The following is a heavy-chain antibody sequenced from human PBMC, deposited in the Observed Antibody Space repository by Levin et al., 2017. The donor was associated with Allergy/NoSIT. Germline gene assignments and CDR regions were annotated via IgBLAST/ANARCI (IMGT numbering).Heavy chain of an antibody. CDR3: ARDKKELWSRVVANYYYYYYMDV. Sequence: ASETLSLTCTVSGGSISSGGYYWSWIRQHPGKGLEWIGYIYYSGSTYYNPSLKSRVTISVDTSKNQFSLKLSSVTAADTAVYYCARDKKELWSRVVANYYYYYYMDVWGKGTTVTVSS. V-gene: IGHV4-31*03. CDR1: GGSISSGGYY. J-gene: IGHJ6*03. CDR2: IYYSGST. D-gene: IGHD3-10*01.